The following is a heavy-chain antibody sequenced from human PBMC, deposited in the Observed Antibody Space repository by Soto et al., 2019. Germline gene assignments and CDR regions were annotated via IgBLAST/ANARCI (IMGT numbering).Heavy chain of an antibody. CDR2: IYYSGST. CDR1: GGSISSSSYY. J-gene: IGHJ6*03. V-gene: IGHV4-39*01. Sequence: SETLSLTCTVSGGSISSSSYYWGWIRQPPGKGLEWIGSIYYSGSTYYNPSLKSRVTISVDTSKNQFSLKLSSVTAADTAVYYCARPAPQGRKDKYYYYMDVWGKGTTVTVSS. CDR3: ARPAPQGRKDKYYYYMDV.